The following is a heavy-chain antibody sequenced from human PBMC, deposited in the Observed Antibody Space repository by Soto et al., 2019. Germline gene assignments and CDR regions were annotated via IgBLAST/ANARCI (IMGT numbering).Heavy chain of an antibody. CDR3: ARDGTQLSARLFFDY. D-gene: IGHD6-6*01. J-gene: IGHJ4*02. CDR1: GFTFSNYA. V-gene: IGHV3-30*04. Sequence: QVQLVESGGGVVQPGGSLRLSCAASGFTFSNYAMHWVRQAPGKGLEWVADISHDGRIKYYADSVKGRFTFFRDNSKNTLFLQMNSLRVEDTAVYYCARDGTQLSARLFFDYWGQGTLVTVSS. CDR2: ISHDGRIK.